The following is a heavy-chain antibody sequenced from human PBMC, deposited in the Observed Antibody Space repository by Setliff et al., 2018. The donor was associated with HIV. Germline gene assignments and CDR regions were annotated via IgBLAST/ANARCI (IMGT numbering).Heavy chain of an antibody. J-gene: IGHJ3*02. CDR1: GFTFSGSA. CDR2: IRSKANSYAT. CDR3: TTRVEAFDI. V-gene: IGHV3-73*01. Sequence: GGSLRPSCAASGFTFSGSAMHWVRQASGKGLEWVGRIRSKANSYATAYAASVKGRFTISRDDSKNTAYLQMNSLKTEDTAVYYCTTRVEAFDIWGQGTMVTVSS.